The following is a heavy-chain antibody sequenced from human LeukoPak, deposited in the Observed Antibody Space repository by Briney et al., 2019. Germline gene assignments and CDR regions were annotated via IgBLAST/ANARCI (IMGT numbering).Heavy chain of an antibody. CDR3: ASQGYCSGGSCYDY. CDR2: IIPIFGTA. CDR1: GYTFTSYG. J-gene: IGHJ4*02. D-gene: IGHD2-15*01. Sequence: GASVKVSCKASGYTFTSYGISWVRQAPGQGLEWMGGIIPIFGTANYAQKFQGRVTITTDESTSTAYMELSSLRSEDTAVYYCASQGYCSGGSCYDYWGQGTLVTVSS. V-gene: IGHV1-69*05.